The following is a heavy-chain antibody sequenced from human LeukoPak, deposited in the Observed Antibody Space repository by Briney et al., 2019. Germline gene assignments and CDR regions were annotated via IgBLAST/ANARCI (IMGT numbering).Heavy chain of an antibody. J-gene: IGHJ4*02. CDR2: INPSGGST. Sequence: ASVKVSCKASGGTFSSYAISWVRQAPGQGLEWMGIINPSGGSTSYAQKFQGRVTMTRDMSTSTVYMELSSLRSEDTAVYYCARDSEEVVAVYYFDYWGQGTLVTVSS. CDR3: ARDSEEVVAVYYFDY. V-gene: IGHV1-46*01. CDR1: GGTFSSYA. D-gene: IGHD3-22*01.